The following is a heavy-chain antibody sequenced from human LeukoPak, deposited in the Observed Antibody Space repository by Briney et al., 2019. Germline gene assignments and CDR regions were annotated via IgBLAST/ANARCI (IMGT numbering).Heavy chain of an antibody. J-gene: IGHJ5*02. Sequence: ASVKVSCKASGYTFTGYYMHWLRQAPGQGLEWMGWINPDSGGTKSAQKFQGRVTMTRDTSISTAYMELRRLRSDDTAVYYCARDIVMVTYWFDPWGQGTLVTVSS. D-gene: IGHD5-18*01. CDR3: ARDIVMVTYWFDP. CDR2: INPDSGGT. CDR1: GYTFTGYY. V-gene: IGHV1-2*02.